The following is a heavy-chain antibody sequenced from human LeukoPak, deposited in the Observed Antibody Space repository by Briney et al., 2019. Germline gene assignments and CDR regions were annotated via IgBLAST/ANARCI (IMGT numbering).Heavy chain of an antibody. D-gene: IGHD3-22*01. CDR2: INHSGST. J-gene: IGHJ6*02. CDR1: GGSFSGYY. Sequence: PSETLSLTCAVYGGSFSGYYWSWIRQPPGKGLEWIGEINHSGSTNYNPSLKSRVTISVDTSKNQFSLKLSSVTAADTAMYYCAVNPNYYDSSGSYGMDVWGQGTTVTVSS. V-gene: IGHV4-34*01. CDR3: AVNPNYYDSSGSYGMDV.